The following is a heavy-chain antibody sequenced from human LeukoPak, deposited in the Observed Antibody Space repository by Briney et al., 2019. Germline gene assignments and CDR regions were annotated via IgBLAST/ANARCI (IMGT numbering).Heavy chain of an antibody. CDR2: IIPILGIA. Sequence: SVKVSCKASGGTFNNYAISWVRQAPGQGLEWMGRIIPILGIANYAQKFQGRVTFTADKSTSTAYMELSSLRSEDTAVYYCASSGYYYDSSGSRNYYGMDVWGQGTTVTVSS. D-gene: IGHD3-22*01. J-gene: IGHJ6*02. CDR1: GGTFNNYA. V-gene: IGHV1-69*04. CDR3: ASSGYYYDSSGSRNYYGMDV.